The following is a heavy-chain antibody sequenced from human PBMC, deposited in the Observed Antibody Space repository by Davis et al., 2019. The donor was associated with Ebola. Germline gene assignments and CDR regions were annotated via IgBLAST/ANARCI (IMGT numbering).Heavy chain of an antibody. D-gene: IGHD3-22*01. CDR3: ARDSPDYHDSSGYYWYFDL. J-gene: IGHJ2*01. V-gene: IGHV4-59*01. Sequence: SETLSLTCTASGGSISSYYWNWIRQPPAKGLEWIGCSYSSGSTNYNPSLKSRVTVSLDTSKNQFSLKLSSVTAADTAVYYCARDSPDYHDSSGYYWYFDLWGRGTLVTVSS. CDR2: SYSSGST. CDR1: GGSISSYY.